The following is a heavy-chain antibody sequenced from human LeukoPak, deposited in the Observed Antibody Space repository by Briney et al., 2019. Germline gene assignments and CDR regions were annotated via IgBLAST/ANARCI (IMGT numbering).Heavy chain of an antibody. J-gene: IGHJ4*02. CDR1: GYTFTGYY. Sequence: GASVKVSCKASGYTFTGYYMHWVRQAPGQGLEWMGWINPKSGGTNYAQKFQGRVTMTRDTSISTAYMELNRLRSDDTAVYYCAKSRSGGGSCYNYWGQGALVTVSS. CDR2: INPKSGGT. D-gene: IGHD2-15*01. CDR3: AKSRSGGGSCYNY. V-gene: IGHV1-2*02.